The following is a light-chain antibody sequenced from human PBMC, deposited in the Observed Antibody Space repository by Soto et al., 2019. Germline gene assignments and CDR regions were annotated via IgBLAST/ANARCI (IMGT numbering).Light chain of an antibody. CDR3: CSYAGRSTWV. Sequence: QSVLTQPASVSGCPGQSITISCTGTSSDVGSYNLVSWYQQHPGKAPKVMIYEVTKRPSGVSNRFSGSKSGNTASLTISGLQAEDEADYYCCSYAGRSTWVFGGGTKLTVL. V-gene: IGLV2-23*02. CDR2: EVT. J-gene: IGLJ3*02. CDR1: SSDVGSYNL.